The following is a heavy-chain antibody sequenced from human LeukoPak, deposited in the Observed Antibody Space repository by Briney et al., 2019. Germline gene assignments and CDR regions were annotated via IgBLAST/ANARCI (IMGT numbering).Heavy chain of an antibody. J-gene: IGHJ6*03. CDR3: ARVGGPIAAAGSYYYYMDV. D-gene: IGHD6-13*01. V-gene: IGHV6-1*01. CDR2: TYYRSKWYN. CDR1: GDSVSSNSAA. Sequence: SQTLSLTCAISGDSVSSNSAAWNWIRQSPSRGLEWLGRTYYRSKWYNDYAVSAKSRITINPDTSKNQFSLQLNSVTPEDTAVYYCARVGGPIAAAGSYYYYMDVWGKGTTVTISS.